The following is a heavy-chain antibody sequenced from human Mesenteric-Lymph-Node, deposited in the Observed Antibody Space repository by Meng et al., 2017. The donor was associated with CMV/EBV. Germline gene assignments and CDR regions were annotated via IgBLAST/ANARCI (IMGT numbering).Heavy chain of an antibody. D-gene: IGHD2-2*02. CDR1: GYTFTGYY. V-gene: IGHV1-2*02. CDR3: ARDSVGYCSSTSCYKDYYYGMDV. Sequence: ASVKVSCKASGYTFTGYYMHWVRQAPGQGLEWMGWINPNSGGTNYAQKFQGRVTMTRDTSISTAYMELGRLRSDDTAVYYCARDSVGYCSSTSCYKDYYYGMDVWGQGTTVTVSS. CDR2: INPNSGGT. J-gene: IGHJ6*02.